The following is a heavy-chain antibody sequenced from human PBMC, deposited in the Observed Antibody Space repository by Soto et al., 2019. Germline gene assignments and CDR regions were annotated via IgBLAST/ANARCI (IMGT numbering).Heavy chain of an antibody. J-gene: IGHJ4*02. CDR1: GGSCSGYY. Sequence: SETLSLTCAVYGGSCSGYYWSWIRQPPGKGLEWIGEINHSGSTNYNPSLKSRVTISVDTSKNQFSLKLSSVTAADTAVYYCARGRGYCSGGSCAFFDYWGQGTLVTVSS. CDR2: INHSGST. V-gene: IGHV4-34*01. D-gene: IGHD2-15*01. CDR3: ARGRGYCSGGSCAFFDY.